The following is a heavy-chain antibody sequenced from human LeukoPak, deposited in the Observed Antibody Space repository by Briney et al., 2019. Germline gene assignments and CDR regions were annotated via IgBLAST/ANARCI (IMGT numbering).Heavy chain of an antibody. CDR1: GYTFTGYY. Sequence: ASVKVSCKASGYTFTGYYMHWVRQAPGQGLEGMGWINPNSGGTNYAQKVQGRGTMTRETALSPVYMEVGRCGSGDPGVYYFAGFPDTAMPRPAHWGQGALVTVSS. CDR2: INPNSGGT. D-gene: IGHD5-18*01. CDR3: AGFPDTAMPRPAH. J-gene: IGHJ4*02. V-gene: IGHV1-2*02.